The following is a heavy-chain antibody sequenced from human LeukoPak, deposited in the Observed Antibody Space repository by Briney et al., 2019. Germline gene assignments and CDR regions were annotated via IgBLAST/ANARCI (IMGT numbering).Heavy chain of an antibody. CDR3: ARGPIAAAGSPFDYYYGMDV. J-gene: IGHJ6*02. Sequence: SETLSLTCTVSGGSISSHYWSWIRQPPGKGLEWIGYIYYSGSTNYNPSLKSRVTISVDTSKNQFSLKLSSVTAADTAVYYCARGPIAAAGSPFDYYYGMDVWGQGTTVTVSS. CDR1: GGSISSHY. D-gene: IGHD6-13*01. V-gene: IGHV4-59*11. CDR2: IYYSGST.